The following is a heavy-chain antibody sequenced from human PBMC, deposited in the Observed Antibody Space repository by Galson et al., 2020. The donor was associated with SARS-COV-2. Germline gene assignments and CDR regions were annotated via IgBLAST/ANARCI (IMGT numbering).Heavy chain of an antibody. CDR1: GYTFTSYY. Sequence: ASVKVSCKASGYTFTSYYMHWVRQAPGQGLEWMGIINPSGGSTSYAQKFQGRVTMTRDTSTSTVYMELSSLRSEDTAVYYCANVPAASRGYYGMDVWGQGTTVTVSS. D-gene: IGHD2-2*01. J-gene: IGHJ6*02. CDR3: ANVPAASRGYYGMDV. CDR2: INPSGGST. V-gene: IGHV1-46*01.